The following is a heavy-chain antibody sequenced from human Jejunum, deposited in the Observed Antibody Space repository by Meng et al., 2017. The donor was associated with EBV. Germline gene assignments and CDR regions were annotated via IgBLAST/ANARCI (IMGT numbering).Heavy chain of an antibody. Sequence: VHLVQSGVEVTKPGASVKASCKASGYTFTTHHINWVRQATGQGLEYMGWMSPDNGDTGYAQNFQGRLTMTRDTSISTAYMELSSLTSDDTAVYYCARGDGYNLYWGQGTLVTVPS. D-gene: IGHD5-24*01. CDR2: MSPDNGDT. V-gene: IGHV1-8*01. J-gene: IGHJ4*02. CDR3: ARGDGYNLY. CDR1: GYTFTTHH.